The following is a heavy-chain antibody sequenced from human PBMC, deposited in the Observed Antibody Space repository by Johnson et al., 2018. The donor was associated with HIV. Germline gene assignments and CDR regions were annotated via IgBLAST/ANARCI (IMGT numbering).Heavy chain of an antibody. CDR2: ISYDGSNK. V-gene: IGHV3-30-3*01. J-gene: IGHJ3*02. Sequence: QMQLVESGGGLVKPGGSLRLSCIASGFTFSSYAMHWVRQAPGKGLEWVAVISYDGSNKYYPDSVQGRFTISRDNSKNTLYLQMDSLRPEDTALYYCAKSTQASILRESGPYGAFDIWGRGTMVTVSS. D-gene: IGHD3-10*01. CDR3: AKSTQASILRESGPYGAFDI. CDR1: GFTFSSYA.